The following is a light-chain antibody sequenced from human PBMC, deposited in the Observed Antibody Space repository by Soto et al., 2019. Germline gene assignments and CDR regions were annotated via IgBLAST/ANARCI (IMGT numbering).Light chain of an antibody. CDR3: QQYNTWPRT. CDR1: QRISDN. V-gene: IGKV3-15*01. J-gene: IGKJ1*01. Sequence: EIVMTQSPATLSVSPGERATLSCRASQRISDNLVWYQQKPGQAPRLLIYGASTRATGIPARYSGSGSGTEFFFTISSMQSEDFAVYYCQQYNTWPRTFGQGTRVEIK. CDR2: GAS.